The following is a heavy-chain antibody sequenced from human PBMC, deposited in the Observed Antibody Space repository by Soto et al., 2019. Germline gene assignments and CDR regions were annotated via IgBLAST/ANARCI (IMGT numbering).Heavy chain of an antibody. Sequence: QVQLQESGPGLVKPSETLSLTCTVSGGSISSYYWSWIRQPPGKGLEWIGYIYYSGSTNYNPSLKRPVTIPVDTSKNQFALKLSSVTAADTAVYYCASRSIAAAGTIDYWGQGTLVTVSS. V-gene: IGHV4-59*08. CDR2: IYYSGST. D-gene: IGHD6-13*01. J-gene: IGHJ4*02. CDR1: GGSISSYY. CDR3: ASRSIAAAGTIDY.